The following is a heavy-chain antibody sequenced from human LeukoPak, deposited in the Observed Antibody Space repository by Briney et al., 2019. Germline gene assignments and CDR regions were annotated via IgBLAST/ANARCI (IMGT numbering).Heavy chain of an antibody. V-gene: IGHV1-2*02. CDR1: GYTFTGYY. D-gene: IGHD6-19*01. Sequence: GASVKVSCKASGYTFTGYYMHWVRQAPGQGLEWMGWINPNSGGTNYAQKFQGRVTMTRDTSISTAYMELSRLRSDDTAVYYCARESVGNGWYSFGDAFDIWGQGTMVTVSS. J-gene: IGHJ3*02. CDR2: INPNSGGT. CDR3: ARESVGNGWYSFGDAFDI.